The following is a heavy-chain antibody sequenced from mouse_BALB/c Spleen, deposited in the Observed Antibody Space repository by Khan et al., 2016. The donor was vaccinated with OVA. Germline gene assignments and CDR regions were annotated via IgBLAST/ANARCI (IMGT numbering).Heavy chain of an antibody. CDR2: MSSGSSTI. V-gene: IGHV5-17*02. CDR1: GFTFSSFG. J-gene: IGHJ1*01. Sequence: EVELVESGGGLVQPGGSRKLSCAASGFTFSSFGMHWVRQAPKQGLEWVAYMSSGSSTIYYVDTVRGRFTISRDNPKNTLFLQMTSLRAEETAMYYCGRARGIFRWYFDVWGAGPSVTVPS. CDR3: GRARGIFRWYFDV.